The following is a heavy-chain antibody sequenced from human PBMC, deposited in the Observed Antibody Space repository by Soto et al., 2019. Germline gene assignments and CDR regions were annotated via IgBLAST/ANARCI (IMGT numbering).Heavy chain of an antibody. CDR1: GGTFSSYT. Sequence: QVQLVQSGAEVKKPGSSVKVSCKASGGTFSSYTISWVRQAPGQGLEWMGEIIPMFGTTNYARNFQDRVTITADESTATTYLELTSLRSEDKDIYYCAREGSYDGGGYSKFDYWGQGTQVSVSS. J-gene: IGHJ4*02. V-gene: IGHV1-69*01. CDR2: IIPMFGTT. CDR3: AREGSYDGGGYSKFDY. D-gene: IGHD3-22*01.